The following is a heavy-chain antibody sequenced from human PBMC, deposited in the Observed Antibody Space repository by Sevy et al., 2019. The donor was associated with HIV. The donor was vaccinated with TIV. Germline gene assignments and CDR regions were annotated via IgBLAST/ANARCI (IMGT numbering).Heavy chain of an antibody. D-gene: IGHD3-16*01. V-gene: IGHV4-59*08. CDR3: ARRRSSYGYSYYYYMDV. CDR2: VYYTGTT. Sequence: SETLSLTCTVSNDSISNSYWSWIRQSPDKRLEYIGYVYYTGTTDYNPSLSGRVTISLDTSKNQFSLKLNSVTAADTAVYYCARRRSSYGYSYYYYMDVWGKGTTVTVSS. J-gene: IGHJ6*03. CDR1: NDSISNSY.